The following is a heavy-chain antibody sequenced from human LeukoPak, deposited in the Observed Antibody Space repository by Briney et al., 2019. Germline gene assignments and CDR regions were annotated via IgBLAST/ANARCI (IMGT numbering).Heavy chain of an antibody. V-gene: IGHV4-39*07. CDR1: GGSISSSSYY. Sequence: SETLSLTCTVSGGSISSSSYYWGWIRQPPGKGLEWIGSIYYSGSTYYNPSLKSRVTISVDTSKNQFSLKLSSVTAADTAVYYCASHTIPEVVLRYFDWLTRSAFDIWGQGTMVTVSS. CDR2: IYYSGST. J-gene: IGHJ3*02. CDR3: ASHTIPEVVLRYFDWLTRSAFDI. D-gene: IGHD3-9*01.